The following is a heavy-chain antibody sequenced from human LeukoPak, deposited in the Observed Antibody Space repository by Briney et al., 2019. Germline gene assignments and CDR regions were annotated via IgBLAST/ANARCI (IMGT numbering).Heavy chain of an antibody. Sequence: PETLSLTCTVSAISGYYWSWIRQPPGKGLEWIGYIYYTGSTNYNPSLKSRVTMSVDTSKNQFSLKLSSVTAADTAVYYCARGGSRVITHQIFDYWGQGTLVTVSS. J-gene: IGHJ4*02. CDR1: AISGYY. CDR2: IYYTGST. D-gene: IGHD4-23*01. V-gene: IGHV4-59*01. CDR3: ARGGSRVITHQIFDY.